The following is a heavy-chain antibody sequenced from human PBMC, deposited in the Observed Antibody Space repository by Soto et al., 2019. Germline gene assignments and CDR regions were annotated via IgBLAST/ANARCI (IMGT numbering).Heavy chain of an antibody. CDR2: IYYSGST. CDR3: ARQPYYDFWSGSEYYGMDV. D-gene: IGHD3-3*01. V-gene: IGHV4-39*01. Sequence: QLQLQESGPGLVKPSETLSLTCTVSGGSISSSSYYWGWIRQPPGKGLEWIGSIYYSGSTYYNPSLKSRVTISVDTSKNQFSLKLSSVTAADTAVYYCARQPYYDFWSGSEYYGMDVWGQGTTVTVSS. J-gene: IGHJ6*02. CDR1: GGSISSSSYY.